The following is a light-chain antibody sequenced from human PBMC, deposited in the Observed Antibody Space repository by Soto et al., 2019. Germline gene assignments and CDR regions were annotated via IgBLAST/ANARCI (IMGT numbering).Light chain of an antibody. V-gene: IGLV2-8*01. CDR3: SSYEGSNNVL. CDR2: EVN. J-gene: IGLJ2*01. Sequence: QSALTQPPSASGSPGQSVTISCTGTSSDVGGYKFVSWYQQHPGKVPKLIIYEVNKRPSGVPDRFSGSKSGNTASLTVSGLQAEDEADYYCSSYEGSNNVLFGGGTKLTVL. CDR1: SSDVGGYKF.